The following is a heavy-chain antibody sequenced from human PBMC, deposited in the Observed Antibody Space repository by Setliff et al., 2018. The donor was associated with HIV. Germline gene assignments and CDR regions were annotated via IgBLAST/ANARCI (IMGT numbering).Heavy chain of an antibody. J-gene: IGHJ3*02. CDR3: ARDRIAVLAVRRHDVLEI. CDR2: DHNSAGS. Sequence: SETLSLTCTIGSGDSVSGYYWSGLRQPAGRGLEWIGRDHNSAGSNYNPSLKSRVTMSVDTAKNQLSLKLTAVSAADAAVYYCARDRIAVLAVRRHDVLEIWGRGIMVTVSS. V-gene: IGHV4-4*07. CDR1: GDSVSGYY. D-gene: IGHD3-16*02.